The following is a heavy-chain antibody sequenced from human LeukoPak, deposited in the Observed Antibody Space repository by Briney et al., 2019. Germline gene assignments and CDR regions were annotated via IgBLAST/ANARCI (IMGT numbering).Heavy chain of an antibody. Sequence: ASVKVSCKASGYTFTGYYMHWVRQAPGQGLEWMGWMNPNSGNTGYAQKFQGRVTMTRNTSISTAYMELSSLRSEDTAVYYCARSSGRRYGMDVWGQGTTVTVSS. CDR2: MNPNSGNT. J-gene: IGHJ6*02. CDR3: ARSSGRRYGMDV. CDR1: GYTFTGYY. D-gene: IGHD3-10*01. V-gene: IGHV1-8*02.